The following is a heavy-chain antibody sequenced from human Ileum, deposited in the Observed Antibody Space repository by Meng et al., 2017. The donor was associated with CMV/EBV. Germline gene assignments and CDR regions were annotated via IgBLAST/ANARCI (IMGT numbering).Heavy chain of an antibody. Sequence: GDSLSSYASSWVRTAPEQGLEWMGGIIPIFGTANYAQKFQGRVTITTDESTSTAYMELSSLRSEDTAVYYCARGFGAMVRGVMLDYWGQGTLVTVSS. J-gene: IGHJ4*02. D-gene: IGHD3-10*01. V-gene: IGHV1-69*05. CDR3: ARGFGAMVRGVMLDY. CDR1: GDSLSSYA. CDR2: IIPIFGTA.